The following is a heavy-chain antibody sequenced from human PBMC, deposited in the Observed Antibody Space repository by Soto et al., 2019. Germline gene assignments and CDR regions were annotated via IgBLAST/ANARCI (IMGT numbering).Heavy chain of an antibody. CDR1: GYSFTSYW. CDR3: ARSYYDSSGYYMNWFDP. Sequence: PGESLKISCKGSGYSFTSYWIGWVRQMPGKGLEWMGIIYPGDSDTRYSPSFQGQVTISADKSISTAYLQWSSLKASDTAMYYCARSYYDSSGYYMNWFDPWGQGTLVTVSS. D-gene: IGHD3-22*01. CDR2: IYPGDSDT. V-gene: IGHV5-51*01. J-gene: IGHJ5*02.